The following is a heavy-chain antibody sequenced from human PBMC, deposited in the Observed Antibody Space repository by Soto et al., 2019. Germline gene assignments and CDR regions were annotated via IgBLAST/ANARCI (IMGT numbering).Heavy chain of an antibody. V-gene: IGHV4-39*01. CDR3: ARKNGGYSSGWFHGMDV. J-gene: IGHJ6*02. CDR2: IYYSGST. Sequence: LSLTCTVSGGSISSSSYYWGWIRQPPGKGLEWIGSIYYSGSTYYNPSLKSRVTISVDTSKNQFSLKLSSVTAADTAVYYCARKNGGYSSGWFHGMDVWGQGTTVTVSS. D-gene: IGHD6-19*01. CDR1: GGSISSSSYY.